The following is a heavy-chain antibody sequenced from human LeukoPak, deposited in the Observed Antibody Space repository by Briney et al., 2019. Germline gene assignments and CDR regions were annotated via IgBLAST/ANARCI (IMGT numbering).Heavy chain of an antibody. Sequence: SETLSLTCTVSGGSISSYYWSWIRQPPGKGLEWIGYICYSGSTNYNPSLKSRVTISVDTSKNQFSLKLSSVTAADTAVYYCARDVGRFWSGYYCAFDIWGQGTMVTVSS. CDR3: ARDVGRFWSGYYCAFDI. CDR2: ICYSGST. CDR1: GGSISSYY. D-gene: IGHD3-3*01. V-gene: IGHV4-59*12. J-gene: IGHJ3*02.